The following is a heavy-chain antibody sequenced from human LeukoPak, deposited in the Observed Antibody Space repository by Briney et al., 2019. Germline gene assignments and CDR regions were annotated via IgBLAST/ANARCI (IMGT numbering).Heavy chain of an antibody. V-gene: IGHV4-38-2*02. Sequence: SETLSLTCTVSGYSISSGYYWGWIRQPPGKGLEWIGSIYHSGSTYYNPSLKSRVTISVDTSKNQFSLKLSSVTAADTAVYYCARGAVWFDPWGQGTLVTVSS. CDR1: GYSISSGYY. CDR3: ARGAVWFDP. CDR2: IYHSGST. J-gene: IGHJ5*02.